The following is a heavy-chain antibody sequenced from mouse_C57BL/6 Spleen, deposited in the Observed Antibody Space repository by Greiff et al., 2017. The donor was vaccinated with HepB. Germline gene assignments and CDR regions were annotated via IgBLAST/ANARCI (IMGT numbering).Heavy chain of an antibody. CDR3: ASPYYYGSSHWYFDV. V-gene: IGHV1-39*01. D-gene: IGHD1-1*01. J-gene: IGHJ1*03. CDR1: GYSFTDYN. Sequence: LVESGPELVKPGASVKISCKASGYSFTDYNMNWVKQSNGKSLEWIGVINPNYGTTSYNQKFKGKATLTVDQSSSTAYMQLNSLTSEDSAVYYCASPYYYGSSHWYFDVWGTGTTVTVSS. CDR2: INPNYGTT.